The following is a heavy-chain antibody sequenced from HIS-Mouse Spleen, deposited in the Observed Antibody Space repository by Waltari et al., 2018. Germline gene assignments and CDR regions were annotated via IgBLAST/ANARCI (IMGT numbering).Heavy chain of an antibody. CDR1: GGSISRYY. J-gene: IGHJ2*01. CDR2: YYSGST. Sequence: QVQLQESGPGLVKPSETLSLPCTVSGGSISRYYWIWIRQPPGKGLEWIGYYSGSTNYNPSLKSRVTISVDTSKNQFSLKLSSVTAADTAVYYCARASRDLLLPRYFDLWGRGTLVTVSS. CDR3: ARASRDLLLPRYFDL. V-gene: IGHV4-59*01.